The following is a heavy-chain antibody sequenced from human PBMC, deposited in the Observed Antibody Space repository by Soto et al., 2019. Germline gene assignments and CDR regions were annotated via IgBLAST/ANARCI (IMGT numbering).Heavy chain of an antibody. D-gene: IGHD1-26*01. CDR1: GFTFSNYW. Sequence: EVQLVESGGALVQPGGSLRLSCAASGFTFSNYWMHWVRQAPGKGLVWISRMNSDGSNTVYADAVKGRFTISRDNAKNTLYLHMNSLRVVDTAVSYCAPTKGGVRNGPTTDGGQGTLVTVSS. V-gene: IGHV3-74*01. CDR2: MNSDGSNT. J-gene: IGHJ4*02. CDR3: APTKGGVRNGPTTD.